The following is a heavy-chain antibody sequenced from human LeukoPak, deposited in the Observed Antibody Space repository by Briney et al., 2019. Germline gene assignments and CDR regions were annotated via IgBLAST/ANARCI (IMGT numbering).Heavy chain of an antibody. J-gene: IGHJ4*02. V-gene: IGHV4-34*01. CDR1: GGSFSGYY. CDR2: INHSGST. Sequence: SETLSLTCAVYGGSFSGYYWSWIRQPPGKGLEWIGEINHSGSTNYNPSLKSRVTISVDTSKNQFSLKLNSVTAADTAVYYCARGLSWSGKDYWGQGTLVTVSS. CDR3: ARGLSWSGKDY.